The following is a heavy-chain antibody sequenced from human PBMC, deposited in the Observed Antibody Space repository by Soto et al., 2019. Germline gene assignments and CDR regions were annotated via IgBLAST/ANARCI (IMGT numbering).Heavy chain of an antibody. V-gene: IGHV4-59*01. J-gene: IGHJ6*03. CDR1: GGSISSYY. D-gene: IGHD2-2*01. CDR3: ARDGSSTRHYYYYMDV. CDR2: IYYSGSI. Sequence: SETLSLTCTVSGGSISSYYWSWIRQPPGKGLECIGYIYYSGSINYNPSLKSRVTISVDTSKNQFSLKLSSVTAADTAVYYCARDGSSTRHYYYYMDVWGKGTTVTVSS.